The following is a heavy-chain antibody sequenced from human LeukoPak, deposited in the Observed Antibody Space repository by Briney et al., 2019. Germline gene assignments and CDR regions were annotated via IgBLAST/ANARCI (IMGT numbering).Heavy chain of an antibody. Sequence: ASVKVSCKASGYTFTSYYMHWVRQAPGQGLEGMGIINPSGGSTSYAQKFQGRVTMTRDMSTSTVYMELSSLRSEDTAVYYCARDYADGYRSGWYGYYYYYMDVWGKGTTVTVSS. CDR3: ARDYADGYRSGWYGYYYYYMDV. J-gene: IGHJ6*03. V-gene: IGHV1-46*01. CDR1: GYTFTSYY. D-gene: IGHD6-19*01. CDR2: INPSGGST.